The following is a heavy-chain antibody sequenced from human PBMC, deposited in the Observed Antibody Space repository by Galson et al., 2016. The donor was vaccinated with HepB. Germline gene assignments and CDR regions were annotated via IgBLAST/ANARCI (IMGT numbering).Heavy chain of an antibody. CDR3: ARDRGYHGSGSCYQPSSTWFDP. V-gene: IGHV4-4*02. Sequence: SETLSLTCAVSGGSIXXXNWXXXVRXXPGXXXEWXXEIXHXGSTNYNPSLKSRVTISVDKSKNQFSLXLSSVTAADTAVYYCARDRGYHGSGSCYQPSSTWFDPWGQGTLXTVSS. CDR2: IXHXGST. J-gene: IGHJ5*02. D-gene: IGHD3-10*01. CDR1: GGSIXXXNW.